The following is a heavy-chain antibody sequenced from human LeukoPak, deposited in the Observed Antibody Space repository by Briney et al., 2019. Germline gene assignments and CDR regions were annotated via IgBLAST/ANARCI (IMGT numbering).Heavy chain of an antibody. CDR2: IKRDGTEK. CDR1: RFTFNTYW. CDR3: ARLLGDRTIYDY. V-gene: IGHV3-7*01. J-gene: IGHJ4*02. D-gene: IGHD3-16*01. Sequence: GGSLRLSCAASRFTFNTYWMSWVRQAPGKGLEWVATIKRDGTEKYYVDPVKGRFTISRDNTKNSLYLQMNSLRVEDTAVYYCARLLGDRTIYDYWGQGALVTVSS.